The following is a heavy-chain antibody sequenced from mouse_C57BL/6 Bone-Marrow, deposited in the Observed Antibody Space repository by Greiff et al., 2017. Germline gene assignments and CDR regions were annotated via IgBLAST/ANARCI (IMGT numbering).Heavy chain of an antibody. V-gene: IGHV1-50*01. CDR1: GYTFTSYW. D-gene: IGHD2-4*01. J-gene: IGHJ2*01. Sequence: QVQLQQPGAELVKPGASVKLSCKASGYTFTSYWMQWVKQRPGQGLEWIGEIDPSDSYTNYNQKFKGKATLTVDTSSSTAYMQLSSLTSEESAVYYCAREGYDYDYFDYWGQGTTLTVSS. CDR3: AREGYDYDYFDY. CDR2: IDPSDSYT.